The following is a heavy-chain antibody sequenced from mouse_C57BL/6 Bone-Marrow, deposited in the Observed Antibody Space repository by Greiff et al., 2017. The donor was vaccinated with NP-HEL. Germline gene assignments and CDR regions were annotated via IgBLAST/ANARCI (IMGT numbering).Heavy chain of an antibody. CDR2: IRLKSDNYAT. J-gene: IGHJ1*03. V-gene: IGHV6-3*01. CDR3: SLLRDWYFDV. D-gene: IGHD1-1*01. Sequence: DVKLQESGGGLVQPGGSMKLSCVASGFTFSNYWMNWVRQSPEKGLEWVAQIRLKSDNYATHYAESVKGRFTISRDDSKSSVYLQMNNLRAEDTGIYYCSLLRDWYFDVWGTGTTVTVSS. CDR1: GFTFSNYW.